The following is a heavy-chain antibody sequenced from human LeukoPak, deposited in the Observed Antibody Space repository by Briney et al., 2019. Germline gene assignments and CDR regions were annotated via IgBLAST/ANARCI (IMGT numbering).Heavy chain of an antibody. Sequence: PGGSLRLSCAASGFSFSTDAMSWVRQAPGKGLEWVSTVSDSGSHTYYADSVKGRFTMSRDNSKNTLYLQMNSLRGEDTAIYYCAKVSGSYPDAFDIWGQGTMVTVSS. CDR3: AKVSGSYPDAFDI. J-gene: IGHJ3*02. D-gene: IGHD1-26*01. V-gene: IGHV3-23*01. CDR2: VSDSGSHT. CDR1: GFSFSTDA.